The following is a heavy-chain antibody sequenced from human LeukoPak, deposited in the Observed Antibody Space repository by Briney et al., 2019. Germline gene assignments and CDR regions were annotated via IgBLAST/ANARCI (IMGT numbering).Heavy chain of an antibody. CDR1: GGSISNYY. J-gene: IGHJ3*02. CDR3: ARHLYSSGWYGAFDI. D-gene: IGHD6-19*01. V-gene: IGHV4-59*08. Sequence: ASETLSLTCTVSGGSISNYYWSWIRQPPGKGLEWIGYIYYSGSTNYNPSLIYYSGSTNYIPSLKSRVTISVDTSKNQFSLKLSSVTAADTAVYYCARHLYSSGWYGAFDIWGQGTMVTVSS. CDR2: IYYSGST.